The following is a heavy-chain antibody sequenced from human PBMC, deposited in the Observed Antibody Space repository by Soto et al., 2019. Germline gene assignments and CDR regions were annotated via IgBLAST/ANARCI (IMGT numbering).Heavy chain of an antibody. CDR2: ISSSAGNT. Sequence: GSLSLSCAASVFTFSTNAINWVRQAPGKGLEWVSSISSSAGNTYYADSAKGRLTISRDNSKNTLYLQMNSLRAEDTAVYYCARGLPIDYWGQGTLVTVYS. CDR3: ARGLPIDY. J-gene: IGHJ4*02. V-gene: IGHV3-23*01. CDR1: VFTFSTNA.